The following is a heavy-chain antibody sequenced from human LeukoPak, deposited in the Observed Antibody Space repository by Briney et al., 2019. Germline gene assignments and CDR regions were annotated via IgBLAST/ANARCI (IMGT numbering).Heavy chain of an antibody. CDR1: GGSFSGYY. J-gene: IGHJ6*03. D-gene: IGHD6-19*01. V-gene: IGHV4-59*01. Sequence: SETLSLTCAVYGGSFSGYYWSWIRQPPGKGLEWIGYIYYSGSTDYNPSLKSRVTISVDTSKNQFSLKLSSVTAADTAVYYCARVNSEAVAAPYYYYMDVWGKGTTVTISS. CDR2: IYYSGST. CDR3: ARVNSEAVAAPYYYYMDV.